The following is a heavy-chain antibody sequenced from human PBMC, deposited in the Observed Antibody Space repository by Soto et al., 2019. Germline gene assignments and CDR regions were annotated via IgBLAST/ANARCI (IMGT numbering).Heavy chain of an antibody. CDR3: ARESEGLTSNFDY. CDR2: ISSTTNYI. Sequence: GSLRLSCAASGFTFTRYSMNWVRQAPGKGLEWVSSISSTTNYIYYGDSMKGRFTISRDNGKNSLYLEMHSLRAEDTAVYYCARESEGLTSNFDYWGQGTLVTVSS. V-gene: IGHV3-21*06. J-gene: IGHJ4*02. CDR1: GFTFTRYS.